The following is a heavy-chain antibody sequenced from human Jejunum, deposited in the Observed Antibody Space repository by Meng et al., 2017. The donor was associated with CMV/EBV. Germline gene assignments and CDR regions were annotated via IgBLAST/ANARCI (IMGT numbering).Heavy chain of an antibody. CDR2: INSAGSNT. D-gene: IGHD3-10*01. J-gene: IGHJ6*02. CDR1: YW. V-gene: IGHV3-74*01. CDR3: ARATYDYGSGTNYYYYGMDV. Sequence: YWMDWVRQAPGKGLVWVSLINSAGSNTSYADSVKGRFTISRDNAKNTLYLQMSSLRAEDTAVYYCARATYDYGSGTNYYYYGMDVWGQGTTVIVSS.